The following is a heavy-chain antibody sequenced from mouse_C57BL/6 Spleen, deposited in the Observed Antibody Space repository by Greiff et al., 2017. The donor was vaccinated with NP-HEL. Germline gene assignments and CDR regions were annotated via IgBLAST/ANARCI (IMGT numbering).Heavy chain of an antibody. CDR1: GYTFTSYW. J-gene: IGHJ3*01. Sequence: QVQLQQPGAELVKPGASVKLSCKASGYTFTSYWMHWVKQRPGRGLEWIGRIDPNSGGTKYNEKFKSKATLTVDKPSSTAYMQLSSLTSENSAVCYCARPEVYGKYWAWFAYWGQGTLVTVSA. CDR3: ARPEVYGKYWAWFAY. CDR2: IDPNSGGT. D-gene: IGHD2-1*01. V-gene: IGHV1-72*01.